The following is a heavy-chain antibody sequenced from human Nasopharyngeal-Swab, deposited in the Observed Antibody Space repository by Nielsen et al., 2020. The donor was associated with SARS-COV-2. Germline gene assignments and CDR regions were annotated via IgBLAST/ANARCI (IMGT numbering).Heavy chain of an antibody. CDR3: ASWFYNYYDSSGYLDY. V-gene: IGHV4-30-4*01. D-gene: IGHD3-22*01. Sequence: SETLSLTCTVSGGSISSGDYYWSWIRQPPGKGLEWIGYIYYSGSTYYSPSLKSRVTISVDTSKNQFSLKLSSVTAADTAVYYCASWFYNYYDSSGYLDYWGQGTLVTVSS. CDR2: IYYSGST. J-gene: IGHJ4*02. CDR1: GGSISSGDYY.